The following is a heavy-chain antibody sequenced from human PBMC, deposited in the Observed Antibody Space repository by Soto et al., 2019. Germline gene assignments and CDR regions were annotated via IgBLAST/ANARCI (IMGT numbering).Heavy chain of an antibody. CDR2: IWYDGSNK. CDR3: ARDPYSSTHLPLFYYYYYMDV. D-gene: IGHD6-13*01. Sequence: GGSLRLSCAASGFTFSSYGMHWVRQAPGKGLEWVAVIWYDGSNKYYADSVKGRFTISRDNSKNTLDLQMNSLRAEDTAVYYCARDPYSSTHLPLFYYYYYMDVWGKGTTVTVSS. J-gene: IGHJ6*03. V-gene: IGHV3-33*01. CDR1: GFTFSSYG.